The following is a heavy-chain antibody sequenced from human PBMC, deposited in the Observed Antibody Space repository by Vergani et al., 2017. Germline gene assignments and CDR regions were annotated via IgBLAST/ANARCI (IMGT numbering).Heavy chain of an antibody. CDR1: GFTFSNAW. V-gene: IGHV3-15*07. CDR3: TTSDIVVVPAAVGFDY. D-gene: IGHD2-2*01. J-gene: IGHJ4*02. Sequence: EVQLVESGGGLVKPGGSLRLSCAASGFTFSNAWMNWVRQAPGKGLEWVGRIKSKTDGGTTDYAAPVKGRFIISRDDSKNTLYLQMNSLKTEDTAVYYCTTSDIVVVPAAVGFDYWGQGTLVTVSS. CDR2: IKSKTDGGTT.